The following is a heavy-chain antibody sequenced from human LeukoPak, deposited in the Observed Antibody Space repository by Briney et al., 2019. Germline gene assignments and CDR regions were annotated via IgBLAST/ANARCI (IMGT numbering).Heavy chain of an antibody. CDR1: GFTFSSYW. J-gene: IGHJ4*02. D-gene: IGHD5-12*01. CDR2: INSDGSST. CDR3: ARALPYSGYDPYFDY. Sequence: PAGGSLRLSCAASGFTFSSYWMHWVRQAPGKGLVWVSRINSDGSSTSYADSVKGRFTISRDNAKNTLYLQMNSLRAEDTAVYFCARALPYSGYDPYFDYWGQGTLVTVSS. V-gene: IGHV3-74*01.